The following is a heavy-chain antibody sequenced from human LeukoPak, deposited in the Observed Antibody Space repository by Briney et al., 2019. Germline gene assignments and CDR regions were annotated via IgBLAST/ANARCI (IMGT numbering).Heavy chain of an antibody. D-gene: IGHD5-18*01. CDR2: ISSSGSTI. J-gene: IGHJ4*02. CDR1: GFTFSDYY. CDR3: AKGRGIQLWGQRVFLFDY. V-gene: IGHV3-11*01. Sequence: PGGSLRLSCAASGFTFSDYYMSWIRQAPGKGLEWVSYISSSGSTIYYADSVKGRFTISRDNAKNSLYLQMNSLRAEDMALYYCAKGRGIQLWGQRVFLFDYWGQGTLVTVSS.